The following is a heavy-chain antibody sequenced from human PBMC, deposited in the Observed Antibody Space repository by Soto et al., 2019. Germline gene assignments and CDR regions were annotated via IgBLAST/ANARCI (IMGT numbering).Heavy chain of an antibody. V-gene: IGHV1-46*01. CDR1: GYTFTSDY. CDR3: ARSGYCSSTSCRGWFDP. Sequence: ASVKVSCKASGYTFTSDYMHWVRQAPGQGLEWMGIINPSGGSTSYAQKFQGRVTMTRDTSTSTVYMELSSLRSEDTAVYYCARSGYCSSTSCRGWFDPWGQGTLVTVSS. D-gene: IGHD2-2*01. CDR2: INPSGGST. J-gene: IGHJ5*02.